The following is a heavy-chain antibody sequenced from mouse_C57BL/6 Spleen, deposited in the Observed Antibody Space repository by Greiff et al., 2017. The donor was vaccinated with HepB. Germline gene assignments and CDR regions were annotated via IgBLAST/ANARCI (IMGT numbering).Heavy chain of an antibody. CDR2: IYPGSGST. CDR1: GYTFTSYW. Sequence: QVHVKQPGAELVKPGASVKMSCKASGYTFTSYWITWVKQRPGQGLEWIGDIYPGSGSTNYNEKFKSKATLTVDTSSSTAYMQLSSLTSEDSAVYYCARESDYDVGYWGQGTTLTVSS. J-gene: IGHJ2*01. CDR3: ARESDYDVGY. V-gene: IGHV1-55*01. D-gene: IGHD2-4*01.